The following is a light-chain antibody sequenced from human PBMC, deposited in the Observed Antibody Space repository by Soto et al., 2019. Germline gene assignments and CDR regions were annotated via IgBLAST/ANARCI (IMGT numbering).Light chain of an antibody. CDR3: QQYGTSLWT. CDR1: QSVRSMY. CDR2: GVS. Sequence: EIVMTQSPDTLSVSPGERATLACRASQSVRSMYLAWYQQKRGQAPRLLIYGVSSRATGIPDRFSGSGAGTDFTLTISRLEPEDFAVYYCQQYGTSLWTFGQGTKVDIK. V-gene: IGKV3-20*01. J-gene: IGKJ1*01.